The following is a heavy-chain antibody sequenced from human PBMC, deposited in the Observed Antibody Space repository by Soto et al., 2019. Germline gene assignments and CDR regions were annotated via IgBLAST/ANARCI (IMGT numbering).Heavy chain of an antibody. CDR1: GFTFSSYA. Sequence: PGGSLRLSCAASGFTFSSYAMSWVRQAPGKGLEWVAAISGSGGSTYYADSVKGRFTISRDNAKNMVYLQMNSLGVEDTAVYYCGSVFEYWGQGTQVTVSS. CDR3: GSVFEY. CDR2: ISGSGGST. V-gene: IGHV3-23*01. J-gene: IGHJ4*02.